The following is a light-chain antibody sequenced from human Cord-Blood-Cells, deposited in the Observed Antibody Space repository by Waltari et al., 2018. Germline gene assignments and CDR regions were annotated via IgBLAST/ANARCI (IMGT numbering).Light chain of an antibody. J-gene: IGLJ3*02. CDR3: SSDTSSSTLV. V-gene: IGLV2-14*01. CDR1: SSDVGGYNY. CDR2: EVR. Sequence: QSALTQPASVSGSPGQSITISCTGTSSDVGGYNYVSWYQQHPGKAPKLMIYEVRNRPSGVCNRFSGSKSGNTASLTISGLQAEDEADYYCSSDTSSSTLVFGGGTKLTVL.